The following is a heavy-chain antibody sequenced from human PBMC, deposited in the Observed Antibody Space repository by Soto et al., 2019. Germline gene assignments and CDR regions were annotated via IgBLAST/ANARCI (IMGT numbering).Heavy chain of an antibody. CDR2: IFYSGST. CDR3: ARVPPGPRYFHH. Sequence: AETLARTCTVSGCSISSSSYYWGWIRQPPGMGLEWIGSIFYSGSTYYNPSLKSRVTISVYTSKNQFSLNLTSVTAADTAVYYCARVPPGPRYFHHWGQGTLVTVSS. V-gene: IGHV4-39*01. CDR1: GCSISSSSYY. J-gene: IGHJ1*01.